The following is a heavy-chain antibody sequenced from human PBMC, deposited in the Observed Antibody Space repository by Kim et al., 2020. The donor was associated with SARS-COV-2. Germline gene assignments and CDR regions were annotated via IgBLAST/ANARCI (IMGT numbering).Heavy chain of an antibody. D-gene: IGHD3-10*01. CDR2: ISYDGSNK. Sequence: GGSLRLSCAASGFTFSSYGMHWVRQAPGKGLEWVAVISYDGSNKYYADSVKGRFTISRDNSKNTLYLQMNSLRAEDTAVYYCAKGIHGYYGSGSYDYCGQGTLVTVSS. CDR1: GFTFSSYG. J-gene: IGHJ4*02. CDR3: AKGIHGYYGSGSYDY. V-gene: IGHV3-30*18.